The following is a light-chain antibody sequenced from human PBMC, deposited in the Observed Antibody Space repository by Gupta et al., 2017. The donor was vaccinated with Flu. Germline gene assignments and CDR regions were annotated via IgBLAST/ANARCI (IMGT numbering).Light chain of an antibody. J-gene: IGKJ1*01. CDR3: QQYYSSPQT. CDR1: QSVLYSSNNKNY. V-gene: IGKV4-1*01. Sequence: SMGERATINCKSSQSVLYSSNNKNYLAWYQQKAGQPPKLLIYWASTRESGVPDRFSGSGSGTDFTLTISSLQAEDVAVYYCQQYYSSPQTFGQGTKVEIK. CDR2: WAS.